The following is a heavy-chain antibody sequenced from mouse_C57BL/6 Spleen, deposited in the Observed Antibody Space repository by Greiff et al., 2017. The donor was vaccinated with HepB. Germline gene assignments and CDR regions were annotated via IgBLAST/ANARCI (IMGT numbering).Heavy chain of an antibody. J-gene: IGHJ3*01. V-gene: IGHV1-69*01. Sequence: QVQLQQPGAELVMPGASVKLSCKASGYTFTSYWMHWVKQRPGQGLEWIGEIDPSDSYTNYNQKFKGKSTLTVDKSSSTAYMQLSSLTSEDSAVDYWARGDGNSWFAYWGQGTLVTVSA. D-gene: IGHD2-1*01. CDR2: IDPSDSYT. CDR3: ARGDGNSWFAY. CDR1: GYTFTSYW.